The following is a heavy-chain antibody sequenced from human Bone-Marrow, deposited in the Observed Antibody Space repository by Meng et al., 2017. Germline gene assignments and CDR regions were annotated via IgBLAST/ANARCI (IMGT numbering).Heavy chain of an antibody. Sequence: VQLQGSGPGLVKPSETLSLTCTVSDGSINNFVWSWIRQPAGKGLEWIGRIYTSGVTNYNASLKSRITMSVDTSKNQFSLRLTSVTAADTAVYYCAASPGWWRIDSWGQGTLVTVSS. CDR3: AASPGWWRIDS. V-gene: IGHV4-4*07. J-gene: IGHJ4*02. D-gene: IGHD6-19*01. CDR1: DGSINNFV. CDR2: IYTSGVT.